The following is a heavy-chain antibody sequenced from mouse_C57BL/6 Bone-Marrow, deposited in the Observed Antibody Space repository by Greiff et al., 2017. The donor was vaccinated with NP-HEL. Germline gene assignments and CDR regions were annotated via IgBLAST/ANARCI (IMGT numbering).Heavy chain of an antibody. J-gene: IGHJ1*03. CDR1: GFTFSDYY. CDR2: ITYDGSST. V-gene: IGHV5-16*01. D-gene: IGHD2-3*01. Sequence: EVQLVESEGGLVQPGSSMKLSCTASGFTFSDYYMAWVRQVPEKGLEWVANITYDGSSTYYLDSLKSRFIISRDIAKNILYLQMSSLKSEDTATYYCARLYDGYFFWYFDVWGTGTTVTVSS. CDR3: ARLYDGYFFWYFDV.